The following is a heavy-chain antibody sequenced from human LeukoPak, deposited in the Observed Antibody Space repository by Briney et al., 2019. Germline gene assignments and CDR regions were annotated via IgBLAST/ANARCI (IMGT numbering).Heavy chain of an antibody. V-gene: IGHV1-69*13. CDR1: GGTFSSYA. Sequence: SVKVSCKASGGTFSSYAISWVRQAPGQGFEWMGGIIPIFGTANYAQKFQGRVTITADESTSTAYMELSSLRSEDTAVYYCARAWAARAWFDPWGQGTLVTVSS. D-gene: IGHD6-6*01. CDR2: IIPIFGTA. CDR3: ARAWAARAWFDP. J-gene: IGHJ5*02.